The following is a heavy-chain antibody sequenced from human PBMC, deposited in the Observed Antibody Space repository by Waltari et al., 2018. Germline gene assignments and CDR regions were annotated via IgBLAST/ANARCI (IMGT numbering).Heavy chain of an antibody. J-gene: IGHJ6*02. CDR2: ISSSSDYI. Sequence: EVQLVESGGGLVKPGGSLRLSCAASGFTCSSHRMNWVRQAPGKGLEWVSSISSSSDYIYYADSVKGRFTISRDNAKNSLYLQMNSLRAEDTAVYYCARVGDIVVVPATKAGFGMDVWGQGTTVTVSS. CDR3: ARVGDIVVVPATKAGFGMDV. V-gene: IGHV3-21*01. D-gene: IGHD2-2*01. CDR1: GFTCSSHR.